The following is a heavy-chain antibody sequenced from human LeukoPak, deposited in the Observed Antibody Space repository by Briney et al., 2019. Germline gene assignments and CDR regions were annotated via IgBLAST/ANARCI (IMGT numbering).Heavy chain of an antibody. V-gene: IGHV3-21*04. CDR2: ISSSSSYI. CDR3: ARVDFWSGHYYFDY. Sequence: GGSLRLSCAASGFTFSSYSMNWVRQAPGKGLEWVSSISSSSSYIYYADSVKGRFTISRDNAKNSLYLQMNSLTAEDTAVYYCARVDFWSGHYYFDYWGQGTLVTVSS. J-gene: IGHJ4*02. CDR1: GFTFSSYS. D-gene: IGHD3-3*01.